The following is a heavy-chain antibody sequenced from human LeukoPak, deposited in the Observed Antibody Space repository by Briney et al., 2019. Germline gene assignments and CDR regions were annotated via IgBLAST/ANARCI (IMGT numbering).Heavy chain of an antibody. V-gene: IGHV3-21*04. CDR2: ISSSSSYI. CDR3: ARVDFWSGHYYFDY. Sequence: GGSLRLSCAASGFTFSSYSMNWVRQAPGKGLEWVSSISSSSSYIYYADSVKGRFTISRDNAKNSLYLQMNSLTAEDTAVYYCARVDFWSGHYYFDYWGQGTLVTVSS. J-gene: IGHJ4*02. CDR1: GFTFSSYS. D-gene: IGHD3-3*01.